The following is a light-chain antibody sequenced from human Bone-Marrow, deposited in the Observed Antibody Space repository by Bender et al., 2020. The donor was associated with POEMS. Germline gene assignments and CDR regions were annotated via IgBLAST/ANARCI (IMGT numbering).Light chain of an antibody. V-gene: IGLV2-14*01. J-gene: IGLJ2*01. Sequence: QSALTQPASMSGSPGQSITISCTGANSDIGDQTFVSWYQQHPGKAPKLIISDVNSRPSGVSYRFSGSKSGNTASLTVSGLQGDDEADYYCASHAGNDNLVFGGGTKLTVL. CDR3: ASHAGNDNLV. CDR1: NSDIGDQTF. CDR2: DVN.